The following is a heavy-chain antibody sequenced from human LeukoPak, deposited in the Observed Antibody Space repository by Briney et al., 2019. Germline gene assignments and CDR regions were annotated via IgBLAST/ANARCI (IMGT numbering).Heavy chain of an antibody. CDR3: ASARRYSGYDSWEFYYYGMDV. CDR2: IYTSGST. V-gene: IGHV4-61*02. D-gene: IGHD5-12*01. CDR1: GDSIGSDFYY. J-gene: IGHJ6*02. Sequence: SETLSLTCTVSGDSIGSDFYYWSWIRQPAGKELEWIGRIYTSGSTTYNPSLKSRVTISIDMSKNQFSLHLSSVTAADTAVYYCASARRYSGYDSWEFYYYGMDVWGRGTTVTVSS.